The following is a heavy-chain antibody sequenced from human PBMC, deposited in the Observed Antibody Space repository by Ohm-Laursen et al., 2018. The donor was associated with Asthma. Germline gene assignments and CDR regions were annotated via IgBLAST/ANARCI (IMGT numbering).Heavy chain of an antibody. V-gene: IGHV3-53*01. CDR1: GFSVSRDF. D-gene: IGHD3-10*01. Sequence: GSLRLSCAASGFSVSRDFMNWIRQGPEKGLEWVSDIYHGGATFYADSVKGRFTITRDDSKNTLNLQMSSLRGDDTAVYYCARGQGSGDISGSDPFDLWGRGTTVIVSS. CDR3: ARGQGSGDISGSDPFDL. J-gene: IGHJ3*01. CDR2: IYHGGAT.